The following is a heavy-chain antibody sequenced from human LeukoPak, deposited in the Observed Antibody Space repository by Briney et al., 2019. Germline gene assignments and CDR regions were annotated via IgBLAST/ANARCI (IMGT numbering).Heavy chain of an antibody. Sequence: PARSRSLARVVSAFSVGMYCVSCVRPADGNGMEWVSSISSSSSYIYYADSVKGRFTISRDNAKNSLYLQMNSPRADDTAVYYCAREMDGEYGSGTFYDLWGQGNMVTVSS. CDR3: AREMDGEYGSGTFYDL. V-gene: IGHV3-21*04. CDR1: AFSVGMYC. J-gene: IGHJ5*02. D-gene: IGHD3-10*01. CDR2: ISSSSSYI.